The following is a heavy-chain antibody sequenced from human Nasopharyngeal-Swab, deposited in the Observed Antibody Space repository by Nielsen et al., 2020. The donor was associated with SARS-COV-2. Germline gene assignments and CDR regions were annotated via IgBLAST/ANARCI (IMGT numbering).Heavy chain of an antibody. J-gene: IGHJ4*02. CDR1: GGTFSSYA. CDR2: IIPIFGTA. D-gene: IGHD3-22*01. V-gene: IGHV1-69*06. Sequence: SVKVSCKASGGTFSSYAISWVRQAPGQGLEWMGGIIPIFGTANYAQKFQGRVTITADKSTSTAYMELSSLRSEETAVYYCARALNPYYYDSSGLFDYWGQGTLVTVSS. CDR3: ARALNPYYYDSSGLFDY.